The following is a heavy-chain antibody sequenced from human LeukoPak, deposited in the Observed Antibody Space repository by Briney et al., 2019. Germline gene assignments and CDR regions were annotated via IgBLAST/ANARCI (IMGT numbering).Heavy chain of an antibody. D-gene: IGHD6-13*01. CDR1: GFTFSIDA. CDR3: ARDSSGSWYYYYYGMDV. CDR2: ISYDGSNK. Sequence: VGCLRLSCAASGFTFSIDAMHCGRQAPGKGLGWVAVISYDGSNKYYADSVKGRVTISRDNYKNTRYLEMNSLRAEDTAVYYCARDSSGSWYYYYYGMDVWGQGTTVSVSS. V-gene: IGHV3-30-3*01. J-gene: IGHJ6*02.